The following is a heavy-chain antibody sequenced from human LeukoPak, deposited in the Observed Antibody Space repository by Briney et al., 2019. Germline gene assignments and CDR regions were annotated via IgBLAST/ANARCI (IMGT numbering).Heavy chain of an antibody. D-gene: IGHD6-19*01. V-gene: IGHV4-34*01. Sequence: PSETLSLTCAVYGGSFSGYYWSWIRQTPGKGLEWIGEINHSGSTNYNPSLKSRVTISVDTSKNQFSLKLSSVTAADTAVYYCARDDWKLFYRGIAVAGPNYYYYYYMDVWGKGTTVTVSS. CDR2: INHSGST. J-gene: IGHJ6*03. CDR3: ARDDWKLFYRGIAVAGPNYYYYYYMDV. CDR1: GGSFSGYY.